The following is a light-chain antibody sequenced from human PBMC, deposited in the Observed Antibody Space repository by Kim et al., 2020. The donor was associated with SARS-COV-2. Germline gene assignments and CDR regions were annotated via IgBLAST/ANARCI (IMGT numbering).Light chain of an antibody. Sequence: APGTEALFTFGENNVGSKSVHWYQEKAGPAPVLVIYDNDDRPSGIPERFSGSNSGNTATLTLSRVEAGDEADYYCQVWDSTSDHVLFGGGTQLTVL. CDR1: NVGSKS. V-gene: IGLV3-21*03. CDR3: QVWDSTSDHVL. J-gene: IGLJ2*01. CDR2: DND.